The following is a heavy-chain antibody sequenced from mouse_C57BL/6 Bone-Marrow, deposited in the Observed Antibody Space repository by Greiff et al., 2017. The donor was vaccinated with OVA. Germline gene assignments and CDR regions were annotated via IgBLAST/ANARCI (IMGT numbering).Heavy chain of an antibody. V-gene: IGHV5-12*01. CDR3: ARHYGNYFDY. CDR1: GFTFSDYY. D-gene: IGHD2-1*01. J-gene: IGHJ2*01. Sequence: DVKLVESGGGLVQPGGSLKLSCAASGFTFSDYYMYWVRQTPEKRLEWVAYISNGGGSTYYPDTVKGRFTISRDNAKNTLYLPMSRLKSQDTAMYYCARHYGNYFDYWSQGTTHTVSS. CDR2: ISNGGGST.